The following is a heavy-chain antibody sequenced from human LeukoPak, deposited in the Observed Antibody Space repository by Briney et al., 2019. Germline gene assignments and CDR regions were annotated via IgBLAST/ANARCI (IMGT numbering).Heavy chain of an antibody. Sequence: ASVKVSCKASGYTFTSYDINWVRQATGQGLEWMGWMNPNSGNTGYAQKFQGRVTMTRNTSISTAYMELRSLRSDDTAVYYCARGRYSSSWYHPSPFDYWGQGTLVTVSS. J-gene: IGHJ4*02. CDR2: MNPNSGNT. CDR3: ARGRYSSSWYHPSPFDY. D-gene: IGHD6-13*01. V-gene: IGHV1-8*01. CDR1: GYTFTSYD.